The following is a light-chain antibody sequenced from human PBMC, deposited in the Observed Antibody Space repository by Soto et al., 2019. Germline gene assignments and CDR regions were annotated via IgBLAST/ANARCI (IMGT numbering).Light chain of an antibody. CDR3: QQYGSSPWT. V-gene: IGKV3-20*01. CDR2: GAS. J-gene: IGKJ1*01. CDR1: QTIRSNY. Sequence: ETVLTQSPGTVSLSPGERATLSCRASQTIRSNYLAWYRQTPGQAPRLLIYGASNRATGIADRFSGSGSGTAFTRIISRLEPEDFALYYCQQYGSSPWTFGQGTKVEIK.